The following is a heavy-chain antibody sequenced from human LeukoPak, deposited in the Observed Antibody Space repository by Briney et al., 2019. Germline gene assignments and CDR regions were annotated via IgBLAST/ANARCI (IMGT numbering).Heavy chain of an antibody. J-gene: IGHJ3*02. D-gene: IGHD3-22*01. Sequence: GGSLRLSCIASGFTFGTYAMGWVRQAPGKGLEWVSSINPNGGRPCAASVRGRSTISRDNSKNSLYLQMNSLRAEDTAVYYCARALAYYYDSSGYHSNAFDIWGQGTMVTVSS. CDR1: GFTFGTYA. V-gene: IGHV3-23*01. CDR3: ARALAYYYDSSGYHSNAFDI. CDR2: INPNGGRP.